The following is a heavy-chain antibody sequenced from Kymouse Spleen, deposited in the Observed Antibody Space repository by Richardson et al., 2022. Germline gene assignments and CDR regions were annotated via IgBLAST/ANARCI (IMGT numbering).Heavy chain of an antibody. Sequence: QVQLVQSGAEVKKPGASVKVSCKASGYTFTGYYMHWVRQAPGQGLEWMGWINPNSGGTNYAQKFQGWVTMTRDTSISTAYMELSRLRSDDTAVYYCARDTMVRGVNDYYGMDVWGQGTTVTVSS. J-gene: IGHJ6*02. V-gene: IGHV1-2*04. CDR3: ARDTMVRGVNDYYGMDV. CDR1: GYTFTGYY. CDR2: INPNSGGT. D-gene: IGHD3-10*01.